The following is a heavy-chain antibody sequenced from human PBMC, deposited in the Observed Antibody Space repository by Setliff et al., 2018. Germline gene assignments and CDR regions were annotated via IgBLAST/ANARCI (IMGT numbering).Heavy chain of an antibody. CDR1: GGTFSSYA. CDR2: IIPIFGTA. CDR3: ARGRHPPWSGYPYYYMDV. D-gene: IGHD3-3*01. V-gene: IGHV1-69*06. J-gene: IGHJ6*03. Sequence: ASVKVSCKASGGTFSSYAISWVRQAPGQGLEWMGRIIPIFGTANYAQKFQGRVTITADKSTSTAYMELSSLRSEDTAVYYCARGRHPPWSGYPYYYMDVWGKGTKVTVSS.